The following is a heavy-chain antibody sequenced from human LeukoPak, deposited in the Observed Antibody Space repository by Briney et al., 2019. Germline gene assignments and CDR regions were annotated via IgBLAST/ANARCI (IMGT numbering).Heavy chain of an antibody. Sequence: GSVKVSCKASGYTFTGYYMHWVRQAPGQGLEWMGWINPNSGGTNYAQKFQGRVTMTRDTSISTAYMELSRLRSDDTAVYYCARVYYYGSGSYGHWGQGTLVTVSS. CDR1: GYTFTGYY. CDR2: INPNSGGT. J-gene: IGHJ4*02. CDR3: ARVYYYGSGSYGH. D-gene: IGHD3-10*01. V-gene: IGHV1-2*02.